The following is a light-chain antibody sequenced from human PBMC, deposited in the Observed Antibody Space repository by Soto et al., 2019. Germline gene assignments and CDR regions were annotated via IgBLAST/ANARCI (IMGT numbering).Light chain of an antibody. CDR2: GVS. J-gene: IGKJ5*01. Sequence: DIQMTKSPSSLSASVGAKVTITCLASQSISSSLNWYQQKSGKAHNLLXYGVSRLQGGVPSRFSGSGSGTDFTLSISSLQPEDFATYYCQQSYTAPPITFGQGTRLEIK. CDR3: QQSYTAPPIT. V-gene: IGKV1-39*01. CDR1: QSISSS.